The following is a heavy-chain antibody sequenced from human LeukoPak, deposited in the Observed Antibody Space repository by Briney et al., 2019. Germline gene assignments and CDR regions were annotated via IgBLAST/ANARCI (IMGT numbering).Heavy chain of an antibody. CDR3: ARGAWSYYGYYYYMDV. Sequence: ASVKVSCKASGYTFTSYDINWVRQATGQGLEWMGIINPSGGSTSYAQKFQGRVTMTRDMSTSTVYMELSSLRSEDTAVYYCARGAWSYYGYYYYMDVWGKGTTVTVSS. CDR2: INPSGGST. J-gene: IGHJ6*03. D-gene: IGHD1-26*01. V-gene: IGHV1-46*01. CDR1: GYTFTSYD.